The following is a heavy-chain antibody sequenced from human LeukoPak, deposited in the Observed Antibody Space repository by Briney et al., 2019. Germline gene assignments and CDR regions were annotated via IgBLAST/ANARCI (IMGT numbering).Heavy chain of an antibody. J-gene: IGHJ3*02. Sequence: GGSLRLSCAASGFTFSYFAMHWVRQAPGMGLEYVSGISSNGGTIYYTNSVKGRFTISRDNAKNSLYLQMNSLRAEDTAVYYCARERGGYCSGTSCSRAFDIWGRGAMVTVSS. CDR2: ISSNGGTI. V-gene: IGHV3-64*04. CDR3: ARERGGYCSGTSCSRAFDI. D-gene: IGHD2-2*03. CDR1: GFTFSYFA.